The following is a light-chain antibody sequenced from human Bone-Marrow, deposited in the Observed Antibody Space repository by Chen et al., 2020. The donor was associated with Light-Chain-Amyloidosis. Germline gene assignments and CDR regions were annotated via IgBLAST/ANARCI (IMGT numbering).Light chain of an antibody. CDR1: DKNVGGYDV. J-gene: IGLJ1*01. CDR3: CSYAGSSTWV. V-gene: IGLV2-23*02. CDR2: DIV. Sequence: QSALTQPASVSGSPGQPITISCTGTDKNVGGYDVVSWYQQHPGTAPKLIIYDIVKRPSGVSDRFSASKSGNTASLTISGLQAEDEAYYYCCSYAGSSTWVFGTGAK.